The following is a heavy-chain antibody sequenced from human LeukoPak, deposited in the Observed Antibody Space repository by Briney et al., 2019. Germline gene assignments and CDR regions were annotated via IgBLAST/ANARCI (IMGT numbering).Heavy chain of an antibody. V-gene: IGHV3-23*01. CDR1: GFTFSSYA. J-gene: IGHJ4*02. CDR2: ITGSGGTT. CDR3: AKRAALTEGHFDY. Sequence: GGSLRLSCAASGFTFSSYAMSWVRQGPGKGLEWVSAITGSGGTTYYADSVRGRFTISRDNSKNTLDLQMNSLRADDTAVYYCAKRAALTEGHFDYWGQGTLVTVSS. D-gene: IGHD7-27*01.